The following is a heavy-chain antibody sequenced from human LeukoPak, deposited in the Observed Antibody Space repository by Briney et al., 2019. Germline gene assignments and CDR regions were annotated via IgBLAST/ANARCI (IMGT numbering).Heavy chain of an antibody. CDR3: AKGDSSGWYGPYFGY. D-gene: IGHD6-19*01. CDR2: ISGSGGST. J-gene: IGHJ4*02. Sequence: PGGSLRLSCEASGFTFSSYAMSWVRQAPGKGLEWVSAISGSGGSTYYADSVKGRFTISRDNSKHTLYLQMNSLRAEDTAVYYCAKGDSSGWYGPYFGYWGQGTLVTVSS. V-gene: IGHV3-23*01. CDR1: GFTFSSYA.